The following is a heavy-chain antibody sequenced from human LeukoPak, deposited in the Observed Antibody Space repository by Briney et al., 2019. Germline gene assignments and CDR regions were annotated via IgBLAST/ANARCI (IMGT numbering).Heavy chain of an antibody. CDR2: ISHSGST. V-gene: IGHV4-34*01. Sequence: SETLSLTCAFYGGSFSGYYWSWIRQPPGKGLEWIGEISHSGSTNYNRSLNSRVTMSLDTSENQLSLKVTSDTAADTAVYYCARGSHYVWGKDGYWGQGTLVTVSS. CDR3: ARGSHYVWGKDGY. D-gene: IGHD3-16*01. CDR1: GGSFSGYY. J-gene: IGHJ4*02.